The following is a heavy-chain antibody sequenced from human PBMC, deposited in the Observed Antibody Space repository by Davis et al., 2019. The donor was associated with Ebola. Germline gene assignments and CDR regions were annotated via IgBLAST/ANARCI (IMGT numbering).Heavy chain of an antibody. D-gene: IGHD4-23*01. CDR1: GFTFSSSA. V-gene: IGHV3-30-3*01. CDR2: ISFDESDK. Sequence: GESLKISCAASGFTFSSSAMHWVRQAPGKGLEWVAAISFDESDKFYADSVKGRFTISRDNSRNTLYLQMYSLRPEDTATYYCVRGTMVVRGDGMHVWGQGTTVIVSS. CDR3: VRGTMVVRGDGMHV. J-gene: IGHJ6*02.